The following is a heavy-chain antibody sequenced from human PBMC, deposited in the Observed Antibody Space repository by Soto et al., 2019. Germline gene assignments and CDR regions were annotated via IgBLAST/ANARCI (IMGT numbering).Heavy chain of an antibody. D-gene: IGHD3-10*01. J-gene: IGHJ3*02. CDR2: IYYSGST. Sequence: PSETLSLTCTVSGGSISSSSYYWGWIRQPPGKGLEWIGSIYYSGSTYYNPSLKSRVTISVDTSKNQFSLKLSSVTAADTAVYYCVRRYGSGSYYNLLVEKDAFDIWGQGTMVTVSS. CDR3: VRRYGSGSYYNLLVEKDAFDI. V-gene: IGHV4-39*01. CDR1: GGSISSSSYY.